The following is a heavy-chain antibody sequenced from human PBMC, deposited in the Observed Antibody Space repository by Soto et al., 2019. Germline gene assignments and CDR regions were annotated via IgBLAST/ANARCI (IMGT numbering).Heavy chain of an antibody. CDR1: GFTFSSYG. CDR3: AKGEGYILTGWVGRY. Sequence: QVQLVESGGGVVQPGRSLRLSCAASGFTFSSYGMHWVRQAPGKGLEWVAVISYDGSNKYYADSVKGRFTISRDNYKNTLYLQMNSLRAEDTAVYYCAKGEGYILTGWVGRYWGQGTLVTVSS. D-gene: IGHD3-9*01. V-gene: IGHV3-30*18. J-gene: IGHJ4*02. CDR2: ISYDGSNK.